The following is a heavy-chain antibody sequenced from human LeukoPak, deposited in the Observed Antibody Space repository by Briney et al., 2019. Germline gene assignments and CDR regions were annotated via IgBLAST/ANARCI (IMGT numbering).Heavy chain of an antibody. CDR2: IYHSGST. J-gene: IGHJ5*01. CDR3: TRLVGYCSSTSCYNWFDS. V-gene: IGHV4-4*02. CDR1: GGSISSSNW. Sequence: SETLSLTCAVSGGSISSSNWWSWVRQPPGKGLEWIGEIYHSGSTNYNPSLKSRVTISVDKPKNQFSLKLSSVTAADTAVYYCTRLVGYCSSTSCYNWFDSWGQGTLVTVSS. D-gene: IGHD2-2*01.